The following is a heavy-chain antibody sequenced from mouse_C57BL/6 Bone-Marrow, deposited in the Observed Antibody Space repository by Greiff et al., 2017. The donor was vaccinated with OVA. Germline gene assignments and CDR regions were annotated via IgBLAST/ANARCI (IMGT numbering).Heavy chain of an antibody. CDR3: ARETAQATWAY. Sequence: QVQLQQPGAELVMPGASVKLSCKASGYTFTSYWMHWVKQRPGQGLEWIGEIDPSDSYTNYNQKFKGKSTLTVDKSSSTAYRQLSSLTSEDSAVYYCARETAQATWAYWGQGTLVTVSA. V-gene: IGHV1-69*01. CDR2: IDPSDSYT. CDR1: GYTFTSYW. J-gene: IGHJ3*01. D-gene: IGHD3-2*02.